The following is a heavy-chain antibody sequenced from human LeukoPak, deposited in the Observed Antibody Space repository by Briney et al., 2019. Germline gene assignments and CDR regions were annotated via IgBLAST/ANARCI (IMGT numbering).Heavy chain of an antibody. J-gene: IGHJ6*03. CDR3: ARAPRKAPRGYYYYMDV. Sequence: SETLSLTCTVSGGSISSSSYYWGWIRQPPGKGLEWIGSIYYSGSTYYNPSLKSRVTISVDTSKNQFSLKLSSVTAADTAVYYCARAPRKAPRGYYYYMDVWGKGTTVTISS. CDR1: GGSISSSSYY. V-gene: IGHV4-39*07. CDR2: IYYSGST. D-gene: IGHD6-6*01.